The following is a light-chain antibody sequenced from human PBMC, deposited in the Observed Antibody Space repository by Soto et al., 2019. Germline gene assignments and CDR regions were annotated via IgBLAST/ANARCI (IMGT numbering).Light chain of an antibody. CDR1: QDISNR. CDR2: TAS. Sequence: DIQMTQSPSAMSASVGDTVTITCRASQDISNRLAWLHQKPGKAPKRLIYTASSLQSGVPSRFSGSAFGTEFTLTISSLQPEDIATYYCLQHITYPWALGQGTKVEV. V-gene: IGKV1-17*03. J-gene: IGKJ1*01. CDR3: LQHITYPWA.